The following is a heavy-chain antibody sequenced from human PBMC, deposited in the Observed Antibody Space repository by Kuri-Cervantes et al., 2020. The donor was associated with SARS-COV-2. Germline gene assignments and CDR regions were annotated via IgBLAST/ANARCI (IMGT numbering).Heavy chain of an antibody. CDR2: IGSGGSFI. J-gene: IGHJ6*02. D-gene: IGHD1-26*01. CDR1: KFTFPNNE. Sequence: GGSLRLSCTGSKFTFPNNELNWVRQAPGKGLEWVASIGSGGSFIKYADSVKGRFTISRDNAKNSLLLQMNSLRVEDTAVYYCARDWASGDYYYGMDVWGQGTTVTVSS. V-gene: IGHV3-21*01. CDR3: ARDWASGDYYYGMDV.